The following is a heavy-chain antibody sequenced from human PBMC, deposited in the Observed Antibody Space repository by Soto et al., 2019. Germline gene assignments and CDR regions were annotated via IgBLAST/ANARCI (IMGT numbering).Heavy chain of an antibody. CDR2: IYSGGNT. V-gene: IGHV3-66*01. J-gene: IGHJ3*01. CDR3: ARDTSPGANGLWYDANDL. D-gene: IGHD2-8*01. Sequence: GGSLRLSCAVSGFTVSSNYMNWVRQAPGKGLEWVSFIYSGGNTYYADSVKGRFTISRDNSKNMLYLQMNSLRVEDTAVYYCARDTSPGANGLWYDANDLWGQGTVVTVSS. CDR1: GFTVSSNY.